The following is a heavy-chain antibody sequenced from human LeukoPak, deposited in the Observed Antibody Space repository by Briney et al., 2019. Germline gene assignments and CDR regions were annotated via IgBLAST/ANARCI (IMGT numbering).Heavy chain of an antibody. CDR2: INSDGSST. J-gene: IGHJ4*02. Sequence: GGSLRLSCAASGFTFSRPWMNWVRQAPGKGLVWVSRINSDGSSTSYADSVKGRFTISRDNAKNTLYLQMNSLRAEDTAVYYCARVRWLQLGFDYWGQGTLVTVSS. CDR1: GFTFSRPW. D-gene: IGHD5-24*01. V-gene: IGHV3-74*01. CDR3: ARVRWLQLGFDY.